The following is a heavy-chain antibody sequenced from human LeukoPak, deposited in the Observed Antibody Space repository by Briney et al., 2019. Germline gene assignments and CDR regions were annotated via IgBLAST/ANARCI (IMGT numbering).Heavy chain of an antibody. CDR2: MKPHSGNT. CDR1: GYTFTSYD. V-gene: IGHV1-8*01. D-gene: IGHD4-17*01. J-gene: IGHJ2*01. CDR3: ARAGDGDYALDL. Sequence: GASVKVSCKASGYTFTSYDINWLRQATGQGLEWMGWMKPHSGNTGYAQKFQGRVTMTRNTSKSTAYMELSSLRSEDTAVYYFARAGDGDYALDLWGRGTLVTVSS.